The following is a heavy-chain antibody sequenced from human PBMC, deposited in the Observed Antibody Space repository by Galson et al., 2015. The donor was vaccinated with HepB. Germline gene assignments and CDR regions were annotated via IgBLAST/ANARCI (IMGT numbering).Heavy chain of an antibody. CDR2: ITNSGTYT. Sequence: SLRLSCAASGFTFRDYYMNWIRQAPGKGLEWLSYITNSGTYTKYADSVKGRFTVSRDNAQSSLYLQMNGLRVGDTAVYYCARGGQLGFHWGQGILVTVSS. CDR3: ARGGQLGFH. V-gene: IGHV3-11*06. J-gene: IGHJ4*02. CDR1: GFTFRDYY. D-gene: IGHD2-15*01.